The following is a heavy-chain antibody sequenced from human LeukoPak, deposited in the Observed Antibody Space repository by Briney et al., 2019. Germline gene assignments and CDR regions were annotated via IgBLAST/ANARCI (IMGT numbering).Heavy chain of an antibody. CDR2: INPNTGGT. Sequence: ASVKVSCKASGYTFTGQDMHWVRQAPGQGLEWMGWINPNTGGTDYAQKFQGRVTMTRDTTISTAYMELSRLTSDDPAVYYCASYPRYSSTPPFDYWGQGTLVTVSS. J-gene: IGHJ4*02. D-gene: IGHD6-19*01. CDR1: GYTFTGQD. V-gene: IGHV1-2*02. CDR3: ASYPRYSSTPPFDY.